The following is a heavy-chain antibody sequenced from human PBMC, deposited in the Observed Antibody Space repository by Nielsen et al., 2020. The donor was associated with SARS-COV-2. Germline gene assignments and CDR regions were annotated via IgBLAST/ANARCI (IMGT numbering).Heavy chain of an antibody. CDR2: IYYSGSS. D-gene: IGHD3-16*02. CDR3: ATGQVAYYDYVWGSYPTPYYFDY. J-gene: IGHJ4*02. Sequence: WIRQPPGKGLEWIGYIYYSGSSNSNPSLKSRVTISVDTSKNQFSLKLSSVTAADTAVYYCATGQVAYYDYVWGSYPTPYYFDYWGQGTLVTVSS. V-gene: IGHV4-59*01.